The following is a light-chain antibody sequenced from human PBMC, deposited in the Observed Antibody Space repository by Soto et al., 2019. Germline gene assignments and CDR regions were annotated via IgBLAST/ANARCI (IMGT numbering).Light chain of an antibody. Sequence: SYELTQPPSVSVAPGKTARITCGGNNIGSKSVHWYQQKPGQAPVLVIYYDSDRPSRIPERFSGSNSGNTATLTISRVEAGDEADYYCQVWDSSSVHVVFGGGTKLPVL. V-gene: IGLV3-21*04. CDR3: QVWDSSSVHVV. J-gene: IGLJ2*01. CDR2: YDS. CDR1: NIGSKS.